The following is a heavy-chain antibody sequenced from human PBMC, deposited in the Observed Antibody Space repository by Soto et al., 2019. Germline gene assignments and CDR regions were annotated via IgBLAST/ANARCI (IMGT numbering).Heavy chain of an antibody. CDR2: INPSGGST. Sequence: GASVKVSCKASGYTFTSCYMHWVRQAPGQGLEWMGVINPSGGSTSYAQKFQGRVTMNRDTSTSTVYMELSSLRSEDRAVYYCARGPGKAAARYYYYGMDVGGQGTTVTVYS. CDR3: ARGPGKAAARYYYYGMDV. V-gene: IGHV1-46*01. J-gene: IGHJ6*02. D-gene: IGHD6-6*01. CDR1: GYTFTSCY.